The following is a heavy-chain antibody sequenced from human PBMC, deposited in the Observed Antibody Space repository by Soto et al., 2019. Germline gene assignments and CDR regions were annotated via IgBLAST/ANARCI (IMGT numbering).Heavy chain of an antibody. CDR2: IYYSGST. V-gene: IGHV4-59*01. Sequence: QVQLQESGPGLVKPSETLSLTCTVSGGSISSYYWSWIRQPPGKGLEWIGYIYYSGSTNYKPSLKSRVTIPVRRSKNQSSLKLSCVTAADTAVYYCARSFWSGYGTRNDAFDIWGQGTMVTVSS. J-gene: IGHJ3*02. CDR1: GGSISSYY. CDR3: ARSFWSGYGTRNDAFDI. D-gene: IGHD3-3*01.